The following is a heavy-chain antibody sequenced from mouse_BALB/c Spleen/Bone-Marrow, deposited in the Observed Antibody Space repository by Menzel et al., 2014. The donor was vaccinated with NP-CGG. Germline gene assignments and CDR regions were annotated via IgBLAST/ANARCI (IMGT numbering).Heavy chain of an antibody. V-gene: IGHV1-15*01. CDR2: IDPETGGT. J-gene: IGHJ3*01. CDR1: GYTFTDYE. D-gene: IGHD3-2*01. CDR3: TRLDSSGYGAY. Sequence: VQLQESGAELVRPGASVTLSCKASGYTFTDYEMHWLKQTPVHGLEWIGAIDPETGGTAYNQKFKGRATLTTDKSSSTAYMELRSLTSGDSAVYYCTRLDSSGYGAYWGQGTLVTVSA.